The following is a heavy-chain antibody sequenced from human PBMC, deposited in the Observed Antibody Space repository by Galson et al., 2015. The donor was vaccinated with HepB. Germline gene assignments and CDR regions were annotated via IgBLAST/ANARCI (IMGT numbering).Heavy chain of an antibody. Sequence: SLRLSCAASGFTFSSYAMSWVRQAPGKGLEWVLAISGSGGSTYYADSVKGRFTIFRDNSKNTLYLQMNSLRAEDTAVYYCAKDEFEKYYYGSGSYFLDYWGQGTLVTVSS. CDR1: GFTFSSYA. CDR2: ISGSGGST. D-gene: IGHD3-10*01. V-gene: IGHV3-23*01. CDR3: AKDEFEKYYYGSGSYFLDY. J-gene: IGHJ4*02.